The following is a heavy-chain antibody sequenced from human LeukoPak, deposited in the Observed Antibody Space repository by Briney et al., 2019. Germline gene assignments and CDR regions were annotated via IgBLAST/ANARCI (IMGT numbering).Heavy chain of an antibody. D-gene: IGHD2-2*01. Sequence: ASVKVSCKASGYTFTSYGISWVRQAPGQGLEWMGWISAYNGNTNYAQKLQGRVTMTTDTSTSTAYMELSRLRSDDTAVYYCARGPSWVVVVPAAIHPWGQGTLVTVSS. V-gene: IGHV1-18*01. J-gene: IGHJ5*02. CDR3: ARGPSWVVVVPAAIHP. CDR1: GYTFTSYG. CDR2: ISAYNGNT.